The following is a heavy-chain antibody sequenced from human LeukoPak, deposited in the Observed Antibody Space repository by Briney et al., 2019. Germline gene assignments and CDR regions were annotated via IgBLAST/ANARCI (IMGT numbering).Heavy chain of an antibody. Sequence: ASVKVSCKASAYTFTSYYMHWVRQAPGQGLEGMGIINPSGGSTNYAQNFQGRVTMTRDTSTSTVYMELSSLRSEDTVVYYCARGGPAYCGDDCYSNGYFDYWGQGTLVTVSS. CDR3: ARGGPAYCGDDCYSNGYFDY. D-gene: IGHD2-21*02. V-gene: IGHV1-46*01. J-gene: IGHJ4*02. CDR2: INPSGGST. CDR1: AYTFTSYY.